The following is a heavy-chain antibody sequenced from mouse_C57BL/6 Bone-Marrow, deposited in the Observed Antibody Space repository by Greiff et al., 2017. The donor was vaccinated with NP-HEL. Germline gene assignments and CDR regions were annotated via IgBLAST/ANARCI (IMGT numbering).Heavy chain of an antibody. V-gene: IGHV1-61*01. D-gene: IGHD2-3*01. CDR3: ARYGYYDYAMDY. CDR1: GYTFTSYW. J-gene: IGHJ4*01. Sequence: QVQLKQPGAELVRPGSSVKLSCKASGYTFTSYWMDWVKQRPGQGLEWIGNIYPSDSETHYNQKFKDKATLTVDKSSSTAYMPLSSLTSEDSAVYYCARYGYYDYAMDYWGQGTSGTVSS. CDR2: IYPSDSET.